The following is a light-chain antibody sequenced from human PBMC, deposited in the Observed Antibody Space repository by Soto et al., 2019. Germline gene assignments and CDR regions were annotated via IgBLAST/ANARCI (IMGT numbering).Light chain of an antibody. CDR2: GAS. V-gene: IGKV3-20*01. Sequence: EIVLTQSPGTLSLSPGERATLSCRASQSVSSSYLAWYQQKPGQAPRLLMYGASSRATGIPDRFSGSGSGTDFTLTISRLEPEDFVVYYCQQYGSFTFGQGTRLEIK. J-gene: IGKJ5*01. CDR3: QQYGSFT. CDR1: QSVSSSY.